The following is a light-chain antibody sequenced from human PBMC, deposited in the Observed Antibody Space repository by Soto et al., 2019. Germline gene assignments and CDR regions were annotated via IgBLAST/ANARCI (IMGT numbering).Light chain of an antibody. Sequence: QSVLTQSPSASASLGASVKLTCTLSSGHSSYAIAWHQQQPEKGPRYLMKLNSDGSHSKGDGIPDRFSGSSSGAERYLTISRLQSDEEAYYCWPTWGTGITVFGGGTKLTVL. CDR2: LNSDGSH. V-gene: IGLV4-69*01. CDR3: PTWGTGITV. CDR1: SGHSSYA. J-gene: IGLJ3*02.